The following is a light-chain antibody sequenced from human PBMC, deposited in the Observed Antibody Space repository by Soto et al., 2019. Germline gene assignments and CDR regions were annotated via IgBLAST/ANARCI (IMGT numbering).Light chain of an antibody. J-gene: IGKJ4*01. V-gene: IGKV1-5*03. CDR2: KTS. Sequence: DIQMTQSPSTLAAPVGDRVTITCRASQSVSPWLAWYQQKPGKAPKLLIYKTSTLQSGVPSRFSGSGSGTDFTLNISSLQPDDFATYYCQQYNSSWLTFGGGTKVDIK. CDR1: QSVSPW. CDR3: QQYNSSWLT.